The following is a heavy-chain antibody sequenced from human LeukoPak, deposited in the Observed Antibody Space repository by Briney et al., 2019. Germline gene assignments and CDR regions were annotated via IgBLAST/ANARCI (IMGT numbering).Heavy chain of an antibody. Sequence: GGSLRLSCAASGFTFSIYAMSRVRQAPGKGLEWVSSIGGTSGNTYYADSVKGRFAISRDNSKDTLYLQMNSLRAEDTAIYYCAKFRADSSGWPFDYWGQGTLVTVSS. V-gene: IGHV3-23*01. D-gene: IGHD6-19*01. CDR1: GFTFSIYA. CDR3: AKFRADSSGWPFDY. J-gene: IGHJ4*02. CDR2: IGGTSGNT.